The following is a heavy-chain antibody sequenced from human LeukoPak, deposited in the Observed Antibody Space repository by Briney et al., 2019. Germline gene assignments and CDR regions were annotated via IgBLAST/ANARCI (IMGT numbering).Heavy chain of an antibody. Sequence: ASVKVSCKASGYTFTSYGVSWVRQAPGQGLEWMGWISAYNGNTNYAQKLQGRVTMTTDTSTSTAYMELRSLRSDDTAVYYCARATTSYDFWSGYYTYFDYWGQGTLVTVSS. CDR2: ISAYNGNT. J-gene: IGHJ4*02. D-gene: IGHD3-3*01. CDR3: ARATTSYDFWSGYYTYFDY. V-gene: IGHV1-18*01. CDR1: GYTFTSYG.